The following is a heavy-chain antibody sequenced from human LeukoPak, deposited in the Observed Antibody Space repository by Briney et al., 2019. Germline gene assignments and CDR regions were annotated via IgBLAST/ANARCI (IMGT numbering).Heavy chain of an antibody. Sequence: ASVKVSCKASGYPFTSYAMHWVRQAPGQRPEWMGWINAGNGNTKYSQKFQGRVTITRDTSASTAYMELSSLRSEDTAVYYCARAGQDYYGSGSYPTQDYWGQGTLVTVSS. J-gene: IGHJ4*02. D-gene: IGHD3-10*01. V-gene: IGHV1-3*01. CDR2: INAGNGNT. CDR3: ARAGQDYYGSGSYPTQDY. CDR1: GYPFTSYA.